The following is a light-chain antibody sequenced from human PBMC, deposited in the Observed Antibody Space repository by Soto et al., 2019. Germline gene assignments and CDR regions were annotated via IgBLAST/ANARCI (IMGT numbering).Light chain of an antibody. CDR2: EVT. J-gene: IGLJ3*02. Sequence: QSALTQPPSASGSPGQSVTISCTGTSSDVGAYNYVYWYQQHAGKAPKLVIYEVTKRPSGVPDRFSGSKSANTASLTVSGLQAEDEAAYYCSSFSSSNTWVFGGGTKVTVL. V-gene: IGLV2-8*01. CDR1: SSDVGAYNY. CDR3: SSFSSSNTWV.